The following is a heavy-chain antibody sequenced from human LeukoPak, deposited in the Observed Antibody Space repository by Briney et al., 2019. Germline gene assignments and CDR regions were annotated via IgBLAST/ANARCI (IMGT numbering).Heavy chain of an antibody. CDR3: TRDFGTYNWFDP. CDR2: IDKKDKGYATAT. J-gene: IGHJ5*02. D-gene: IGHD3/OR15-3a*01. V-gene: IGHV3-73*01. Sequence: GGSLTLSCATCGFTFCGSSIHWVRQSSGKGLEWVGQIDKKDKGYATATAYAASVKGRFTILRDDSIQPAYLQMKSLKTEDTALYYCTRDFGTYNWFDPWGQGTLVTVSS. CDR1: GFTFCGSS.